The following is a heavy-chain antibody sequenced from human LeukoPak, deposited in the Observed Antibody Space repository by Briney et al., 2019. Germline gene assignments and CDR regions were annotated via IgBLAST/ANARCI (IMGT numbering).Heavy chain of an antibody. J-gene: IGHJ4*02. CDR3: ITPLPYSAQ. D-gene: IGHD2-21*01. V-gene: IGHV3-15*01. CDR1: GFTFSNAW. Sequence: GGSLRLSCAASGFTFSNAWMSWVRQAPGQGLEWIGRIKSKTDGETTEYAAPVKDRFSISRDDSKSMVYLQMNSLKTEDTAVYYCITPLPYSAQGGQGTLVTVSS. CDR2: IKSKTDGETT.